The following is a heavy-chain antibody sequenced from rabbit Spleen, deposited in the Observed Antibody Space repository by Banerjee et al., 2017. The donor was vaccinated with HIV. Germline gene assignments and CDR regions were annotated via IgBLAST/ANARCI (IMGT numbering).Heavy chain of an antibody. CDR1: GVSFNDKDV. CDR2: INIATGKS. CDR3: ARWWYNSVDGLDS. J-gene: IGHJ2*01. D-gene: IGHD4-1*01. V-gene: IGHV1S45*01. Sequence: QEQLEESGGGLVKPEGSLTLTCKASGVSFNDKDVMCWVRQAPGKGLEWITCINIATGKSVYASWVSGRFIMSRTSSTTVTLRMTSLTAADRATYFCARWWYNSVDGLDSWGPGTLVTVS.